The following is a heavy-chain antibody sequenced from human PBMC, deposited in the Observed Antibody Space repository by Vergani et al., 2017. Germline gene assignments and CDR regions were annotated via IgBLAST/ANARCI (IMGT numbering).Heavy chain of an antibody. CDR3: ARDHRYSTNWPCLRHDMDV. V-gene: IGHV4-61*02. CDR2: VYTGGGT. Sequence: QVQLQESGPGLVRPSQTLSLTCTVSGGSISSGSYYWSWFRQPAGKGLEWIGRVYTGGGTSYNPSLKSRVTISVETSKNQFSLNMSSVTAADTAVYYCARDHRYSTNWPCLRHDMDVWGQGTTVTVSS. D-gene: IGHD6-13*01. J-gene: IGHJ6*02. CDR1: GGSISSGSYY.